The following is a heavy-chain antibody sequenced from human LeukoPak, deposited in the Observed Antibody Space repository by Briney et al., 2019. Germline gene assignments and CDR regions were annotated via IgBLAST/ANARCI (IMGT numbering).Heavy chain of an antibody. CDR3: ARHTLKYSSGWYFDY. CDR2: IYYSGST. Sequence: PPETLSLTCTVSGGSISSSSYYWGWTRQPPGKGLVWIGSIYYSGSTYYNPSLKSRVTISVDTSKNQFSLKLSSVTAADTAVYYCARHTLKYSSGWYFDYWGQGTLVTVSS. J-gene: IGHJ4*02. V-gene: IGHV4-39*01. D-gene: IGHD6-19*01. CDR1: GGSISSSSYY.